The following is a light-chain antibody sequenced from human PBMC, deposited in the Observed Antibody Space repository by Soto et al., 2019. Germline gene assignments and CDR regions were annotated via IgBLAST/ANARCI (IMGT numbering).Light chain of an antibody. V-gene: IGLV1-40*01. Sequence: QSVLTQPPSVSGSPGQRVTISCTGSSSNTGADYDVHWYQHLPGSAPKLLIYDNNIRPSGVPDRFSGSKSGTSASLAITGLGAEDEGDSDCQSYDSTLSNLLVFGGGTKLTVL. CDR1: SSNTGADYD. J-gene: IGLJ2*01. CDR2: DNN. CDR3: QSYDSTLSNLLV.